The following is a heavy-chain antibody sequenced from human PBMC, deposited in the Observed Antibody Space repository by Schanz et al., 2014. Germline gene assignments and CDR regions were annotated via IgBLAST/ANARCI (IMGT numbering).Heavy chain of an antibody. CDR2: IKSDGSST. CDR3: ARPALWFGDNCFDH. V-gene: IGHV3-74*02. D-gene: IGHD3-10*01. J-gene: IGHJ5*02. CDR1: EFTFSTDA. Sequence: DVHLLESGGGLVQPGGSLRLSCAASEFTFSTDAMSWVRQAPGKGLVWVSRIKSDGSSTSYADSVKGRFTISRDNAKNTLYLQMNSLRAEDTAVYYCARPALWFGDNCFDHWGQGTLVTVSS.